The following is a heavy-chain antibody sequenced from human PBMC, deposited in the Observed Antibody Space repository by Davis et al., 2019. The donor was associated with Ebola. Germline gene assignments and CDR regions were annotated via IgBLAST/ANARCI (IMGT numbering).Heavy chain of an antibody. J-gene: IGHJ3*02. D-gene: IGHD2-2*01. CDR2: ISSSSSTI. CDR3: ARDLGGSTSCYLPCDAFDI. CDR1: GFTFRSYS. V-gene: IGHV3-48*02. Sequence: GESLKISCAASGFTFRSYSMNWVRQAPGKGLEWVSYISSSSSTIYYADSLNGRFTISRDNSKNSLYLQMNSLRDEDTAVYYCARDLGGSTSCYLPCDAFDIWGQGTMVTVSS.